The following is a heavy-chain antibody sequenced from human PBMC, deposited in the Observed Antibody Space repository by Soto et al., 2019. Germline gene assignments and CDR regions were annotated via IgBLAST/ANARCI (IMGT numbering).Heavy chain of an antibody. V-gene: IGHV3-48*02. CDR3: ARDNGMAGSFDP. Sequence: QLVESGGGLVQPGGSLRLSCAASGFTFSTYSMNWARQASGKGLEWVAYISFRSSTIFYADSVRGRFTISRDNAKNSLYLQMNTLRDEDTAVYYCARDNGMAGSFDPWGQGTLVTVSS. D-gene: IGHD2-8*01. CDR2: ISFRSSTI. CDR1: GFTFSTYS. J-gene: IGHJ5*02.